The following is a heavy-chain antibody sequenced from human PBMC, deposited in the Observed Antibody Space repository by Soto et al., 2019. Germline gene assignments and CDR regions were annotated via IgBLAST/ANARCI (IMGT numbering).Heavy chain of an antibody. V-gene: IGHV1-69*06. Sequence: QVQLVQSGAEMRKPGSSLRVSCKASGGTFSDFAFSWVRQAPGLGLEWMGGIVPRFGSPNYAQKFGGRVTISADTSTSTVYMEVSSLRFDDTAVYFCARDRIQLRLGKYSFNGMDVWGQGTTITVSS. J-gene: IGHJ6*02. CDR2: IVPRFGSP. CDR1: GGTFSDFA. D-gene: IGHD3-16*01. CDR3: ARDRIQLRLGKYSFNGMDV.